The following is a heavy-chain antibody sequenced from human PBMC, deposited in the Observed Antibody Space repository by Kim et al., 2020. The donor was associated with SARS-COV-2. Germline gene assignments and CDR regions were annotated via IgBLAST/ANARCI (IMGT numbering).Heavy chain of an antibody. D-gene: IGHD2-21*01. J-gene: IGHJ4*02. CDR1: GYTLTAFP. CDR3: ARSNWHIEH. Sequence: ASAKVSCKASGYTLTAFPMNWVRQAPGQGLEWMGWINTNTGNPTYAQGFTGRFVFSLDTSVSTAYLQISSLRAEDTAVYYCARSNWHIEHWGQGTLVTVSS. CDR2: INTNTGNP. V-gene: IGHV7-4-1*02.